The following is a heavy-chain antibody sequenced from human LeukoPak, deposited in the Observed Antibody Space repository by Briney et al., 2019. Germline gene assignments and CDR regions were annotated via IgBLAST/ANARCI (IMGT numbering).Heavy chain of an antibody. J-gene: IGHJ4*02. CDR1: GFTFSSYA. V-gene: IGHV3-7*01. CDR2: IKQDGSEK. D-gene: IGHD7-27*01. Sequence: GGSLRLSCAASGFTFSSYAMSWVRQAPGKGLEWVAHIKQDGSEKNYVDSVKGRFTISRDNAKNSLILEMDGLRAEDTAVYYCARDKMTGDSYFDYWGQGTLVTVSS. CDR3: ARDKMTGDSYFDY.